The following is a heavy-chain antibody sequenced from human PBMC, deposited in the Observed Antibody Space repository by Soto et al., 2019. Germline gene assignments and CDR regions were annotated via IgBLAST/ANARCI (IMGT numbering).Heavy chain of an antibody. Sequence: PGGSLRLSCAASGFTFSSYAMSWVRQAPGKGLEWVAAISGSGGSTYYADSVKGRFTISRDNSKNTLYLQMNSLRAEDTAVYYCARDEHGSAYFQHWGQGTLVTVSS. CDR2: ISGSGGST. CDR3: ARDEHGSAYFQH. D-gene: IGHD6-25*01. CDR1: GFTFSSYA. J-gene: IGHJ1*01. V-gene: IGHV3-23*01.